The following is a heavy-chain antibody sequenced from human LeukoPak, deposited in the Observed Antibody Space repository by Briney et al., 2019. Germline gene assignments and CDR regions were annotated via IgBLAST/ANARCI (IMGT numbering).Heavy chain of an antibody. D-gene: IGHD2-15*01. V-gene: IGHV4-59*01. CDR3: ARGGGSFLSYYYYYMDV. J-gene: IGHJ6*03. Sequence: SETLSLTCTVSGGSISSYYWSWIRQPPGKGLEWIGYIYYSGSTNYNPSLKSRVTISVDTSKNQFSLKLSSVTAADTAVYYCARGGGSFLSYYYYYMDVWGKGTTVTISS. CDR1: GGSISSYY. CDR2: IYYSGST.